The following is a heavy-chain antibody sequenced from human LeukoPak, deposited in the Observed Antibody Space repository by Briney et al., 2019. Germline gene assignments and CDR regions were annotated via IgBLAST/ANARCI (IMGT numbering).Heavy chain of an antibody. CDR2: ISGSGGST. CDR1: GFTFSSYA. J-gene: IGHJ2*01. D-gene: IGHD6-13*01. CDR3: AKSIAVAATHYWYFEL. Sequence: GGSLRLSCAASGFTFSSYAMRWVRQAPGKGLEWVSAISGSGGSTYYADSVKGRFTISRDNSKNTLYLQMNSLRAEDTAVYYCAKSIAVAATHYWYFELWGRGTLVTVSS. V-gene: IGHV3-23*01.